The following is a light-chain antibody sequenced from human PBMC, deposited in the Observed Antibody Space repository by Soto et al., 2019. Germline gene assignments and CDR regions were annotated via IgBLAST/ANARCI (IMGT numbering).Light chain of an antibody. CDR3: QQYDISPRT. V-gene: IGKV3-20*01. CDR1: QSLNSFY. Sequence: EIVLTQSPGTLSLSPGERATLSCRASQSLNSFYLAWYQQKPRQAPRLLIYGSSNSATSIPDRFSGSGSGTDFTPTTSRLDPEDFAVYDCQQYDISPRTFGQGTKVYVK. CDR2: GSS. J-gene: IGKJ1*01.